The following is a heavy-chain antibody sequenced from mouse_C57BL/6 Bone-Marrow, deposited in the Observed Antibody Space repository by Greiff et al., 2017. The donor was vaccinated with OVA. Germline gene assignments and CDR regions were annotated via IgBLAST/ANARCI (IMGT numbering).Heavy chain of an antibody. V-gene: IGHV1-4*01. CDR2: INPSSGYT. CDR1: GYTFTSYT. CDR3: ARRDYDYDKAMDY. Sequence: VQGVESGAELARPGASVKMSCKASGYTFTSYTMHWVKQRPGQGLEWIGYINPSSGYTKYNQKFKDKATLTADKSSSTAYMQLSSLTSEDSAVYYCARRDYDYDKAMDYWGQGTSVTVSS. D-gene: IGHD2-4*01. J-gene: IGHJ4*01.